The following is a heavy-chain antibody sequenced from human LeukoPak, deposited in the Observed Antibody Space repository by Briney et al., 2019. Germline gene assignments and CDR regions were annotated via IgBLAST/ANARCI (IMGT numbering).Heavy chain of an antibody. CDR1: GGTFSSYA. Sequence: GSSVKVSCKASGGTFSSYAISWVRQAPGQGLEWMGGIIPIFGTANYAQKFQGRVTITTAESTSTAYMELSGLRSEDTAVYYCARAPGRYDYYMDVWGKGTTVTVSS. V-gene: IGHV1-69*05. J-gene: IGHJ6*03. CDR3: ARAPGRYDYYMDV. CDR2: IIPIFGTA. D-gene: IGHD2-2*01.